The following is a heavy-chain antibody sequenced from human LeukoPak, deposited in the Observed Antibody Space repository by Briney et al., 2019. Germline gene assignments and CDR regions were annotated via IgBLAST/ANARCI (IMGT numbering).Heavy chain of an antibody. CDR1: GFTFSTYS. CDR2: ISSTSNTV. J-gene: IGHJ4*02. CDR3: AKSARPFDY. Sequence: PGGSLRLSCAASGFTFSTYSMNWVRQAPGKGLEWVSYISSTSNTVYYADSVKGRFTISRDNAKNSLYLQMNSLRAEDTAVYYCAKSARPFDYWGQGTLVAVSS. V-gene: IGHV3-48*04. D-gene: IGHD3-3*01.